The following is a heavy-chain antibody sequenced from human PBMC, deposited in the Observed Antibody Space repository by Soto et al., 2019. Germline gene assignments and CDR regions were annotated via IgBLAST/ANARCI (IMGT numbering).Heavy chain of an antibody. J-gene: IGHJ2*01. Sequence: QVQLQESGPGLVKPSETLSLTCTVSGGSISSYSWSWIRQPPGKGLEWIGYIYYSGSTNYNPSLKRRVTISVDTSKNQFSLKLSSVTAADTAVYYCARHGGSSSWYGGWYFDLWGRGTLVTVSS. CDR1: GGSISSYS. D-gene: IGHD6-13*01. CDR3: ARHGGSSSWYGGWYFDL. CDR2: IYYSGST. V-gene: IGHV4-59*08.